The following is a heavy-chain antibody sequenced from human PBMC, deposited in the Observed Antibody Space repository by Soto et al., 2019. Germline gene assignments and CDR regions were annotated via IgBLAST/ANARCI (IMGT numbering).Heavy chain of an antibody. CDR1: GFTFSDYA. J-gene: IGHJ5*02. Sequence: EVQLLESGGGLVQPGGSLRLSCAASGFTFSDYAMNWVRQAPRKGLEWVSGISGSGGDTYYADSVNGRFTISRDNSKNTLYLQMSSLRAEDTAVYLCAKGGCSGVSCGWFDPWGQGTLVTVSS. CDR3: AKGGCSGVSCGWFDP. V-gene: IGHV3-23*01. D-gene: IGHD2-15*01. CDR2: ISGSGGDT.